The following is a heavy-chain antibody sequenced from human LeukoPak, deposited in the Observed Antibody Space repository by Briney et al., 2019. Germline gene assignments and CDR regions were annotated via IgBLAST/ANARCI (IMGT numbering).Heavy chain of an antibody. V-gene: IGHV3-33*03. J-gene: IGHJ4*02. D-gene: IGHD2-21*02. CDR1: GLTFRTYG. CDR3: ATDGPPEEVVSATFTY. Sequence: PGGSLRLSCAASGLTFRTYGMPWLRQAPGKGLEWVAAIFFDAITTKYADSVKGRFTISRDNSKNTLYLQMNRLSAEDSAMYYCATDGPPEEVVSATFTYWGQGALVTVSS. CDR2: IFFDAITT.